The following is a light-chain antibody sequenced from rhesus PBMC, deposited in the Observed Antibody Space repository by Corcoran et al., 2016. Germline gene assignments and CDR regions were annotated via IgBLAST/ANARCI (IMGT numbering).Light chain of an antibody. Sequence: DIQMTQSPSSLSASVGDTVTITCQASQGISKYFSWYQQKPGKAPKLLIYDTSTLQMGVPSRFSGSGSGTEVTRTISSLQPEDFATYYCQQHNSYPPTFGQGTKVEIK. CDR2: DTS. CDR1: QGISKY. CDR3: QQHNSYPPT. J-gene: IGKJ1*01. V-gene: IGKV1-25*01.